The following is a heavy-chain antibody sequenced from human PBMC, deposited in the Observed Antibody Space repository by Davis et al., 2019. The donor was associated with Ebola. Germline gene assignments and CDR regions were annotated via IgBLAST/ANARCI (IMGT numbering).Heavy chain of an antibody. V-gene: IGHV1-18*01. CDR1: DYTFSNYG. D-gene: IGHD3-22*01. CDR3: ARYDSSGYADFDY. Sequence: AASVKVSCKASDYTFSNYGVSWVRLAPGQGLEWLGWIRSYNGNTKYAQKFQGRVTLTADTSTSTVYMELSSLRSEDTAVYYCARYDSSGYADFDYWGQGTLVTVSS. CDR2: IRSYNGNT. J-gene: IGHJ4*02.